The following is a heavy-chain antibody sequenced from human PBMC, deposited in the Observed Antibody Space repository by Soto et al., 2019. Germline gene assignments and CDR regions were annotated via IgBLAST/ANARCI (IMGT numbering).Heavy chain of an antibody. CDR3: AKGKYSTSSTFDY. V-gene: IGHV3-30*18. CDR2: MSNDGTNK. Sequence: VQLVESGGGVVQPGRSLRLSCAASGFTFSSYGMHWVRQAPGKGLEWVAGMSNDGTNKYYTDSVKGRFTISRDNSNNTMYQQMNSLRAEDTAVYYCAKGKYSTSSTFDYWGQGTLVIVFS. J-gene: IGHJ4*02. CDR1: GFTFSSYG. D-gene: IGHD6-6*01.